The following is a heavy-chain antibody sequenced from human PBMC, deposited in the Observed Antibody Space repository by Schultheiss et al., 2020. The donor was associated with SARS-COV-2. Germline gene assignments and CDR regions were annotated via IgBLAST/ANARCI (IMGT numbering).Heavy chain of an antibody. CDR3: ARRSVHTTGWFDFDS. CDR2: IFSNDEK. CDR1: GFSLNNARMG. Sequence: SGPTLVKPTETLTLTCTVSGFSLNNARMGVSWIRQPPGKALEWLAHIFSNDEKSYSTSLESRLSISKDTSKSQVVLTMTNMDPADTATYYCARRSVHTTGWFDFDSWDQGTLVTVSS. V-gene: IGHV2-26*01. D-gene: IGHD6-19*01. J-gene: IGHJ4*02.